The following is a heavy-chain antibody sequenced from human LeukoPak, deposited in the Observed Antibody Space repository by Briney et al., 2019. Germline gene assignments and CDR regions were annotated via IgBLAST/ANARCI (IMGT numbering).Heavy chain of an antibody. J-gene: IGHJ4*02. CDR1: GFTFSDYY. V-gene: IGHV3-11*03. CDR2: ISPIISYT. Sequence: GGSLRLSCADSGFTFSDYYMSWMRQAPGKGLEWVSYISPIISYTDYAHSVKGRFTISRDNAKNSLYLQMNSLRAEDTAVYSCAKFSPMTASHYFDFWGQGTLVTVSS. CDR3: AKFSPMTASHYFDF. D-gene: IGHD2-21*02.